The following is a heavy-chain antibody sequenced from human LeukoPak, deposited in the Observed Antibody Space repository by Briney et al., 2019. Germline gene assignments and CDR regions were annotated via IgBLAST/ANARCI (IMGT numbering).Heavy chain of an antibody. J-gene: IGHJ6*03. Sequence: SETLSLTCAVYGGSFSGYYWSWIRQPPGKGLEWIGEINHSGSTNYNTSLKSRVTISVDTSKNQFSLKLSSVTAADTAVYYCARASSGWYYYYYYMDVWGKGTTVTVSS. CDR1: GGSFSGYY. CDR3: ARASSGWYYYYYYMDV. D-gene: IGHD6-19*01. CDR2: INHSGST. V-gene: IGHV4-34*01.